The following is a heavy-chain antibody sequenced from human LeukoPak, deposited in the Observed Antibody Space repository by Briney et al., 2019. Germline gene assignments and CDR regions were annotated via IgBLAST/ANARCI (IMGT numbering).Heavy chain of an antibody. D-gene: IGHD5-24*01. CDR2: ISYDGSNK. Sequence: GRSLRLSCAASGFTFSSYAMHWVRQAPGKGLEWVAVISYDGSNKYYADSVKGRFTISRDNSKNTLYLQMNSLRAEDTAVYYCARAGDGYNGWYFDYWGQGTLVTVSS. V-gene: IGHV3-30-3*01. CDR3: ARAGDGYNGWYFDY. CDR1: GFTFSSYA. J-gene: IGHJ4*02.